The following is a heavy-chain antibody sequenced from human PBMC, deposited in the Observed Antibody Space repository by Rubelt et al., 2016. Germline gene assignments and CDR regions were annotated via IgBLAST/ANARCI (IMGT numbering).Heavy chain of an antibody. V-gene: IGHV3-7*03. Sequence: SLRLSCAASGFTFSNAWMSWVRQAPGKGLEWVANIKQDGSEKYYVDSVKGRFTISRDNAKNSLYLQMNSLRAEDTAVYYCARQYNVWGQGTTVTVSS. CDR1: GFTFSNAW. D-gene: IGHD1-1*01. CDR3: ARQYNV. CDR2: IKQDGSEK. J-gene: IGHJ6*02.